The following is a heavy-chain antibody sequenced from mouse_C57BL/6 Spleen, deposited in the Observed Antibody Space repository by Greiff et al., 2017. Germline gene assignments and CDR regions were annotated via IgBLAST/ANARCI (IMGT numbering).Heavy chain of an antibody. Sequence: EVQVVESEGGLVQPGSSMKLSCTASGFTFSDYYMAWVRQVPEKGLEWVANINYDGSSTYYLDSLKSRFIISRDNAKNILYLQMSSLKSEDTATYYCARDRLYSNYGYFDVWGTGTTVTVSS. CDR3: ARDRLYSNYGYFDV. CDR2: INYDGSST. D-gene: IGHD2-5*01. V-gene: IGHV5-16*01. CDR1: GFTFSDYY. J-gene: IGHJ1*03.